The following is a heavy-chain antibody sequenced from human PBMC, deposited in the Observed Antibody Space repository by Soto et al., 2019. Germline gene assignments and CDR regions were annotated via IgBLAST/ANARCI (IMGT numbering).Heavy chain of an antibody. CDR3: ARDSVDTAYDYYDSSGYYRPSYYYGMDV. D-gene: IGHD3-22*01. V-gene: IGHV3-21*01. J-gene: IGHJ6*02. CDR1: GFTFSSYS. CDR2: ISSSSSHI. Sequence: PGGSLRLSCAASGFTFSSYSMNWVRQAPGKGLEWVSSISSSSSHIYYADLVKGRFTISRDNAKNSLYLQMNSLRAEDTAVYYCARDSVDTAYDYYDSSGYYRPSYYYGMDVWGQGTTVTVSS.